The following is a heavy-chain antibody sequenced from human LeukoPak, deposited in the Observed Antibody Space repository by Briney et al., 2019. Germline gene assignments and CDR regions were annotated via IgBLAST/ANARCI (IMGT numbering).Heavy chain of an antibody. CDR2: IYYSGST. CDR3: AREGSSGIDPKDAFDI. D-gene: IGHD3-10*01. J-gene: IGHJ3*02. Sequence: NASETLSLTCTVSGGSTSSYYWSWIRQPPGKGLEWIGYIYYSGSTNYNPSLKSRVTISVDTSKNQFSLKLSSVTAADTAVYYCAREGSSGIDPKDAFDIWGQATMVTVSS. CDR1: GGSTSSYY. V-gene: IGHV4-59*01.